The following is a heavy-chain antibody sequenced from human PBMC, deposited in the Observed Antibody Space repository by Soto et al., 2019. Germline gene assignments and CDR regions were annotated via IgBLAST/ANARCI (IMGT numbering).Heavy chain of an antibody. D-gene: IGHD3-3*01. CDR1: VGSISSGGYY. J-gene: IGHJ5*02. V-gene: IGHV4-31*03. Sequence: SSSTLSLTCTVSVGSISSGGYYWIWIRHHPGKGLEWIGYIYYSGSTYYNPSLKSRVTISVDTSKNQFSLKLSSVTAADTAVYYCARAYDFWSGYGLGNWFDPWGQGTLVTVSS. CDR2: IYYSGST. CDR3: ARAYDFWSGYGLGNWFDP.